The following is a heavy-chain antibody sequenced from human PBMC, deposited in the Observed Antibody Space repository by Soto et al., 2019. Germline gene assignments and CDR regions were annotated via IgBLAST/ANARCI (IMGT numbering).Heavy chain of an antibody. D-gene: IGHD1-1*01. CDR3: ARVERGTATTVVDAFDI. CDR1: GGFVSSGSYY. J-gene: IGHJ3*02. V-gene: IGHV4-34*01. Sequence: QVQLQQWGAGLLKPSETLSLTCAVYGGFVSSGSYYWSWIRQPPGKGLEWIGEMSHSGGTHFNPSLKSPVTISVETSKNQFSLKMSSVNAADTGVYYCARVERGTATTVVDAFDIWGPGTMVTVSS. CDR2: MSHSGGT.